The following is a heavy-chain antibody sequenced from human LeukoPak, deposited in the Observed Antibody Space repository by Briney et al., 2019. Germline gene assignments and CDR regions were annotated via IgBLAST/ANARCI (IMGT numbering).Heavy chain of an antibody. CDR1: GGSISSYY. Sequence: SETLSLTCTVSGGSISSYYWSWIRQPAGKGLEWIGRIYTSGSTNYNPSLKSRVTMSVDTSKNQFSLKLSSVTAADTAVYYCARGLAAAGYYYYGMDVWGQGTTVTVPS. J-gene: IGHJ6*02. D-gene: IGHD6-13*01. CDR3: ARGLAAAGYYYYGMDV. V-gene: IGHV4-4*07. CDR2: IYTSGST.